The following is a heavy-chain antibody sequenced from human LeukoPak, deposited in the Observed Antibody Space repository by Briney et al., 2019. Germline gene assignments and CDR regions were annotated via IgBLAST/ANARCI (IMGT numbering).Heavy chain of an antibody. CDR1: GYTFTTYA. Sequence: ASVKVSCKASGYTFTTYAITWVRQAPGQGLEWMGWTSASNGNANYAQKLQGRLTMTTDTSTSTAYMELRSLTSDDTAVYYCARTGPVGRYWGQGTLVTVSS. CDR3: ARTGPVGRY. J-gene: IGHJ4*02. CDR2: TSASNGNA. D-gene: IGHD3-10*01. V-gene: IGHV1-18*01.